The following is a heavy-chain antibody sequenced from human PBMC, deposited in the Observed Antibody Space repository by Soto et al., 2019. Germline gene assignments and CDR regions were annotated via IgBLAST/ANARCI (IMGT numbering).Heavy chain of an antibody. D-gene: IGHD6-13*01. CDR2: INSDGSTI. Sequence: GGSLRLSCAASGFTFSSYWMHWVRQVPGKGLVWVSRINSDGSTISYADSVKGRFTISRDNSKNTLYLQMNSLRAEDTAVYYCAKEPEGQQLVHYYFDYWGQGTLVTVSS. CDR1: GFTFSSYW. J-gene: IGHJ4*02. CDR3: AKEPEGQQLVHYYFDY. V-gene: IGHV3-74*01.